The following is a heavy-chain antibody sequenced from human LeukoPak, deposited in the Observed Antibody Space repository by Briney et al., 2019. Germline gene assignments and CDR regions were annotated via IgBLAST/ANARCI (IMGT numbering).Heavy chain of an antibody. CDR3: ARGPYGSSGTPDAFDI. Sequence: HPGGSLRLSCAASGFPFNSYWMTWVRQAPGKGLEWVANIKEDGSEKYYVDSVKGRFTISRDNSKNTLYPQMNSLRAEDTAVYYCARGPYGSSGTPDAFDIWGQGTMVTVSS. CDR1: GFPFNSYW. D-gene: IGHD3-10*01. J-gene: IGHJ3*02. V-gene: IGHV3-7*01. CDR2: IKEDGSEK.